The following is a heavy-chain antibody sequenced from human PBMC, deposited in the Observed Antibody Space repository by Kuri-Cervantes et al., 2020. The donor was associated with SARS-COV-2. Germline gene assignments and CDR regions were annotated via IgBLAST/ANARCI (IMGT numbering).Heavy chain of an antibody. CDR3: ARALVNIAEIDAFDI. CDR1: GFTFSSYA. V-gene: IGHV3-30-3*01. Sequence: GESLKISCAASGFTFSSYAMHWVRQAPGKGLEWVAVISYDGSNKYYADSVKGRFTISRDNSKNTLYLQMNSLRAEDTAVYYCARALVNIAEIDAFDIWGQGTMVTVSS. J-gene: IGHJ3*02. D-gene: IGHD3-10*01. CDR2: ISYDGSNK.